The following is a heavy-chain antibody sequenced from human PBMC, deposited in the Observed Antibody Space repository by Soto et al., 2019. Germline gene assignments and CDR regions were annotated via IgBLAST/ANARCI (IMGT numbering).Heavy chain of an antibody. D-gene: IGHD4-17*01. Sequence: ASVKVSCKASGYTFTSYAMHWVRQAPGQRLEWMGWINAGNGNTKYSQKFQGRVTITRDTSASTAYMELSSLRSEDTAVYYCGITRIYGDLPYYYYGMDVWGQGTTVTVSS. CDR1: GYTFTSYA. V-gene: IGHV1-3*01. CDR3: GITRIYGDLPYYYYGMDV. CDR2: INAGNGNT. J-gene: IGHJ6*02.